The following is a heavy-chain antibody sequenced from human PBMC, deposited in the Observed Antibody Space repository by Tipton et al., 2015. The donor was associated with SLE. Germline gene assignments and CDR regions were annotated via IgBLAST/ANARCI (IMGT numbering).Heavy chain of an antibody. V-gene: IGHV4-39*07. Sequence: TLSLTCTVSGGSISSSSYYWGWIRQSPGKGLEWIGSINFRTTNYYNPSLKGRVTISVDTPKSQFSLKLTSVTAADTAVYFCARFRSSWSYFDYWGQGTLVTVSS. CDR3: ARFRSSWSYFDY. CDR2: INFRTTN. J-gene: IGHJ4*02. CDR1: GGSISSSSYY. D-gene: IGHD6-13*01.